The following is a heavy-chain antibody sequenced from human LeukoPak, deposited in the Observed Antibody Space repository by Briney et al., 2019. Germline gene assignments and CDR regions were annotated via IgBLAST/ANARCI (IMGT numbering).Heavy chain of an antibody. J-gene: IGHJ4*02. CDR3: ASGERIAAAGIGPDY. V-gene: IGHV3-30*04. D-gene: IGHD6-13*01. CDR1: GFTFSSYA. Sequence: PGGSLRLSCAASGFTFSSYAMHWVRQASGKGLEWVAVISYDGSNKYYADSVKGRFTISRDNSKNTLYLQMNSLRAEDTAVYYCASGERIAAAGIGPDYWGQGTLVTVSS. CDR2: ISYDGSNK.